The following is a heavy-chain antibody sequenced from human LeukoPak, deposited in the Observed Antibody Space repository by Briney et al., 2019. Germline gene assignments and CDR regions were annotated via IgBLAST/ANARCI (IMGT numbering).Heavy chain of an antibody. CDR3: ARQWGMTHMNYYYYGMDV. J-gene: IGHJ6*02. D-gene: IGHD3-16*01. CDR2: IKQDGSEK. Sequence: PGGSLRLSCAASGFTFSSYWMSWVRQAPGKGLEWVANIKQDGSEKYYVDSVKGRFTISRDNAKNSLYLQMNSLRAEDMAVYYCARQWGMTHMNYYYYGMDVWGQGTTVTVSS. V-gene: IGHV3-7*01. CDR1: GFTFSSYW.